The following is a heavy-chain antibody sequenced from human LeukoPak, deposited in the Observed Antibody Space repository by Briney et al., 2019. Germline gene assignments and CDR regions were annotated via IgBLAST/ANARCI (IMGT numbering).Heavy chain of an antibody. V-gene: IGHV3-74*01. D-gene: IGHD3-10*01. J-gene: IGHJ3*02. CDR2: VNTDGDST. CDR3: ARTRGNAFDI. CDR1: GFDFSDYW. Sequence: GGSLRLSCAASGFDFSDYWMHWVRQAPAKGPVWVSRVNTDGDSTIYADFVEGRFTISRDDAKNTLYLRMRTLRAEDTAVYYCARTRGNAFDIWGLGTLVTVSS.